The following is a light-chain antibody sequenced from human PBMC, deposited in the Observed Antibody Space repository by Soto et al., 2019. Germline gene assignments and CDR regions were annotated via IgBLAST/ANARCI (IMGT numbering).Light chain of an antibody. CDR1: QSISSNY. CDR2: GAS. CDR3: QQYSSSPRT. J-gene: IGKJ1*01. Sequence: EIVLTQSPGTLSLSPGERATLSCRASQSISSNYLAWYQQKPGQAPRLLISGASNRATGIPDRFSGGGSGTDFTLTISRLEPEDFVVYYCQQYSSSPRTFGQGAKVEIK. V-gene: IGKV3-20*01.